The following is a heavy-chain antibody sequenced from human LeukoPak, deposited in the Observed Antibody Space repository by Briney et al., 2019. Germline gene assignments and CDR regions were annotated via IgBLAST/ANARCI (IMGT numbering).Heavy chain of an antibody. Sequence: SETLSLTCTVSGGSIRGHYWSWVRQPPGNGLEWIGYIHYSGSTEYNPSLKSRVTISVDTSKNQFSLRLTSVTAADTAVFYCAIVLASGLSDYWGQGTLVTVSS. CDR1: GGSIRGHY. D-gene: IGHD6-19*01. CDR2: IHYSGST. CDR3: AIVLASGLSDY. V-gene: IGHV4-59*11. J-gene: IGHJ4*02.